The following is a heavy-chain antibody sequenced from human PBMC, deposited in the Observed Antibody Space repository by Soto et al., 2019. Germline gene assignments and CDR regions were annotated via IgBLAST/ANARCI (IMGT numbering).Heavy chain of an antibody. Sequence: QEQLQQWGAGLLKPSETLSLTCAVYGGFVSSGNYYWSWIRQPPGKGLEWIGEMSHSGGTHFNPSLKSRVTRSVDTSKNQSSLKMSSVTAADTALYYCARVERGTATTVVDAFDIWGPGTMVTVSS. CDR3: ARVERGTATTVVDAFDI. CDR2: MSHSGGT. D-gene: IGHD1-1*01. CDR1: GGFVSSGNYY. J-gene: IGHJ3*02. V-gene: IGHV4-34*01.